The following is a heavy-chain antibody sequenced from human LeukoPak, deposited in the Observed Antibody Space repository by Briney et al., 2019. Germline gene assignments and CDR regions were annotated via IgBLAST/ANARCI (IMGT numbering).Heavy chain of an antibody. CDR2: INSDGSST. Sequence: QTGGSLRLSCAASGFTFSSYWMHWVRQAPGKGLVWVSRINSDGSSTSYADSVKGRFTISRDNAKNTLYLQMNSLRAEDTAVYYCAREKQQQLVLGVFGYWGQGTLVTVSS. J-gene: IGHJ4*02. CDR1: GFTFSSYW. CDR3: AREKQQQLVLGVFGY. V-gene: IGHV3-74*01. D-gene: IGHD6-13*01.